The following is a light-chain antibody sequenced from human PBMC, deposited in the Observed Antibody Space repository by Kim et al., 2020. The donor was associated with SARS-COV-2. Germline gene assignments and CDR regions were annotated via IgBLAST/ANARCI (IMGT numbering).Light chain of an antibody. CDR1: QSVDSN. Sequence: EIVMTQSPATLSVSPGERVTLSCRASQSVDSNLAWYQQRPGQPPRLLIYGASTRATDIPARFSGSGSGTEFTLIISSLQSEDFAVYYCQQDSHWHTYTFGQGTKLEI. J-gene: IGKJ2*01. CDR2: GAS. CDR3: QQDSHWHTYT. V-gene: IGKV3-15*01.